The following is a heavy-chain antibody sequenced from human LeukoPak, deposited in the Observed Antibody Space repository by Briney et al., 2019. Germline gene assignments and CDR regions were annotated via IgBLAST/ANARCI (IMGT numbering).Heavy chain of an antibody. CDR2: TNWIGGST. CDR3: ARDLGYKDYVSAFDI. D-gene: IGHD5-24*01. V-gene: IGHV3-20*04. CDR1: GFTFGDYG. J-gene: IGHJ3*02. Sequence: PGGSLRLSCAASGFTFGDYGMNWVRQVPGKGLEWVSGTNWIGGSTGHADSVKGRFTISRDNAKNSLYLQMNSLRAEDTALYYCARDLGYKDYVSAFDIWGRGTMVTVSS.